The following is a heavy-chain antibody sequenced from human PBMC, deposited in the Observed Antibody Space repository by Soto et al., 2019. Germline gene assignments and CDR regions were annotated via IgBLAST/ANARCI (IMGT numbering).Heavy chain of an antibody. V-gene: IGHV1-69*01. CDR3: ARSQGSSTSLAIYYYYYYGMDV. D-gene: IGHD2-2*01. CDR1: GGTFSSYG. J-gene: IGHJ6*02. CDR2: IIPISDTT. Sequence: QVQLVQSGAEVKKPGSSVKVSCKASGGTFSSYGISWVRQAPGQGLEWMGGIIPISDTTNYAQKFQGRVTITADESTSTAYMELSSLRSEDTAVYYCARSQGSSTSLAIYYYYYYGMDVWGQGTTVTVSS.